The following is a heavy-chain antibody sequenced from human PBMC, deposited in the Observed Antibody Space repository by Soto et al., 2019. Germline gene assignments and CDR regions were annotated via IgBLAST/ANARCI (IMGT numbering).Heavy chain of an antibody. CDR2: LYPGYSGT. Sequence: SLKISCKGFGYSFTSYRIGCVRQMPGNGLECMGILYPGYSGTRYSPSFQGQVTISADKSISTAYLQWSSLKASDTAMYYCARRRYCSSTSCFNYYYGMDVWGQGTTVTVS. V-gene: IGHV5-51*01. J-gene: IGHJ6*02. D-gene: IGHD2-2*01. CDR1: GYSFTSYR. CDR3: ARRRYCSSTSCFNYYYGMDV.